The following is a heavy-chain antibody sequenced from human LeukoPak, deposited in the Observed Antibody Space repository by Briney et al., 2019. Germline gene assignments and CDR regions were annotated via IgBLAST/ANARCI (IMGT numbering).Heavy chain of an antibody. CDR2: VSADGSST. CDR1: GFSFRSYW. Sequence: GGSLRLSCVASGFSFRSYWMHWVRQVPGKRLVWVSRVSADGSSTSYADAVKGRFTISRDNAKNTVDLQMSGLRAEDTAIYYCTRDKYGGTFDPWGQGTLVTVSS. CDR3: TRDKYGGTFDP. D-gene: IGHD2-15*01. V-gene: IGHV3-74*01. J-gene: IGHJ5*02.